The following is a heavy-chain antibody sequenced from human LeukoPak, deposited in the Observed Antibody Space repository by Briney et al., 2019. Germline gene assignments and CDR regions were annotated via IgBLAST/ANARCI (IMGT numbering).Heavy chain of an antibody. V-gene: IGHV1-18*01. J-gene: IGHJ3*02. CDR2: ISAYNGNT. CDR3: ARGMSSTSLHDAFDI. D-gene: IGHD2-2*01. CDR1: GYTFTSYG. Sequence: ASVKVSCKASGYTFTSYGISWVRQAPGQGPEWMGWISAYNGNTNYAQKLQGRVTMTTDTSTSTAYMELRSLRSDDTAVYYCARGMSSTSLHDAFDIWGQGTMVTVSS.